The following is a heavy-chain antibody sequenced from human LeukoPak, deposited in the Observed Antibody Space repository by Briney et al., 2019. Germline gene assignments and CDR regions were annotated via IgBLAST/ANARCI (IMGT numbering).Heavy chain of an antibody. J-gene: IGHJ3*02. V-gene: IGHV3-53*01. CDR1: GLTVSSSY. CDR3: ARNILFAFDI. CDR2: IYNDGST. D-gene: IGHD2/OR15-2a*01. Sequence: GSLRLSCAASGLTVSSSYMSWVRQAPGKGLEWVSIIYNDGSTYYADSMKGRFTISRDNSMNTLYLQVNSLRAEDTAMYYCARNILFAFDIWGQGTMVTVSS.